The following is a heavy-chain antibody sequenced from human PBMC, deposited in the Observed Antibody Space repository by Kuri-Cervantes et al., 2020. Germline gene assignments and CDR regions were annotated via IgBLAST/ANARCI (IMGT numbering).Heavy chain of an antibody. CDR1: GFTFSDYY. J-gene: IGHJ4*02. CDR3: ARDRDDFWGGYSPSFDY. Sequence: WEPLSLTFAASGFTFSDYYMSWIRQAPGKGLEWVSYIISSGSTIYYADSVKGRFTISRDNAKNSLYLQMNSLRAEDTAVYYCARDRDDFWGGYSPSFDYWGQGTLVTVSS. V-gene: IGHV3-11*01. D-gene: IGHD3-3*01. CDR2: IISSGSTI.